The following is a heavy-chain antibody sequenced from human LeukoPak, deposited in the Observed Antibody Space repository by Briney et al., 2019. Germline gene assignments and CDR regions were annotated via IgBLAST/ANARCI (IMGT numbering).Heavy chain of an antibody. V-gene: IGHV4-4*07. Sequence: SETLSLTCTVSGGSISSYYWSWIRQPAGKGLEWIGRIYTSGSTNYNPSLKSRVTMSVDTSKNRFSLKLSSVTAADTAVYYCARERSSYYDILTGYSGYYFDYWGQGTLVTVSS. CDR1: GGSISSYY. D-gene: IGHD3-9*01. CDR2: IYTSGST. CDR3: ARERSSYYDILTGYSGYYFDY. J-gene: IGHJ4*02.